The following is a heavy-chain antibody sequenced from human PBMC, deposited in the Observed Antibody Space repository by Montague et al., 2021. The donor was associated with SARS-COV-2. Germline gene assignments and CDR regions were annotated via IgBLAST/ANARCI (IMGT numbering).Heavy chain of an antibody. CDR2: TYYRSKWYT. D-gene: IGHD1-1*01. V-gene: IGHV6-1*01. J-gene: IGHJ4*02. CDR3: AREGTVPGPRGIYFDD. CDR1: GDSVSSHSAA. Sequence: CAISGDSVSSHSAAWNWIRQSPSGGLEWLGRTYYRSKWYTDYAPSVKTRITITPDTSNNQFSLHLNSGTPGDTAVYYCAREGTVPGPRGIYFDDWGQGTLITVSS.